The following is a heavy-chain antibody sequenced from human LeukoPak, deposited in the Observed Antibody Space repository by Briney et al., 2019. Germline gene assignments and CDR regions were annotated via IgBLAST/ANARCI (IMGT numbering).Heavy chain of an antibody. Sequence: GGSLRLSCAASGLTFSSHWMHWVRHAPGKGLVWVSRITNDGSSTTYADSVKGRFTISRDNAKNMLYLQVNSLRAEDTAVYYWATHQGGNPAYWGQGTRVTVFS. V-gene: IGHV3-74*01. D-gene: IGHD1-14*01. CDR2: ITNDGSST. J-gene: IGHJ4*02. CDR3: ATHQGGNPAY. CDR1: GLTFSSHW.